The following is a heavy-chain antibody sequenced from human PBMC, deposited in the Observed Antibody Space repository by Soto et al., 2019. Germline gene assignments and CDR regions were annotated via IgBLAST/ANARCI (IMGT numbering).Heavy chain of an antibody. CDR2: INPNSGGT. Sequence: ASVKVSCEASGYTFTGYYMHWVRQAPGQGLEWMGWINPNSGGTNYAQKFQGRVTMTRDTSISTAYMELSRLRSDDTAVYYCARDIVLMVYATSYYYYYGMDVWGQGTTVTVSS. D-gene: IGHD2-8*01. CDR3: ARDIVLMVYATSYYYYYGMDV. V-gene: IGHV1-2*02. CDR1: GYTFTGYY. J-gene: IGHJ6*02.